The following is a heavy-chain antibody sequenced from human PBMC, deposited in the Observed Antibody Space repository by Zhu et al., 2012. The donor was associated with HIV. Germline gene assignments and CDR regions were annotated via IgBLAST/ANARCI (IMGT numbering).Heavy chain of an antibody. J-gene: IGHJ6*02. Sequence: QVQLQESGPGLVKPSETLSLTCNVSSGSIRSHYWSWIRQPPGKGLEWIGDIHHSGSSNYNPSLKSRGTMSIDPSKNQFSLKLKSVTAADTAVYYCARSRQRWLQYYHYGMDVRGQGATVTVSS. CDR1: SGSIRSHY. CDR2: IHHSGSS. V-gene: IGHV4-59*11. D-gene: IGHD5-24*01. CDR3: ARSRQRWLQYYHYGMDV.